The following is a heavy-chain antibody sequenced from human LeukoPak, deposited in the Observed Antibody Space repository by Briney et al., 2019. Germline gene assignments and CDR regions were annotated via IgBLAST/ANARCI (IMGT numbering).Heavy chain of an antibody. J-gene: IGHJ4*02. CDR3: ARHKPIPWEGYSSGWYYFDY. CDR2: IYYSGST. Sequence: SETLSLTCTVSGGSISSYYWSWIRQPPWKGLEWIGYIYYSGSTNYNPSLKSRVTISVDTSKNQFSLKLSSVTAADTAVYYCARHKPIPWEGYSSGWYYFDYWGQGTLVTVSS. D-gene: IGHD6-19*01. V-gene: IGHV4-59*08. CDR1: GGSISSYY.